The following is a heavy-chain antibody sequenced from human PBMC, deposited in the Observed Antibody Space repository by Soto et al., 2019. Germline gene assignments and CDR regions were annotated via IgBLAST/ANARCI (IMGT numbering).Heavy chain of an antibody. CDR1: GFNFDNYG. CDR3: AKDRVGGTFYTPLGF. D-gene: IGHD1-7*01. J-gene: IGHJ4*02. Sequence: PGGSLRRSCQASGFNFDNYGMRWVGQAPGKGLEWVAVITYDGSNKYYADSVKGRFTISRDNSKNTLSLHLNTLKPEDTAVYHCAKDRVGGTFYTPLGFWGQGTLVTVSS. V-gene: IGHV3-30*18. CDR2: ITYDGSNK.